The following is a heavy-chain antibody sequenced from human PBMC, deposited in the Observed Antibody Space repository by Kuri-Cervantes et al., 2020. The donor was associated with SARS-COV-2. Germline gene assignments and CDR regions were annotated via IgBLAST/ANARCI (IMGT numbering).Heavy chain of an antibody. Sequence: SGPTLVKPTQTLTLTCTFSGFSLSTSGVGVGWIRRPPGKALEWLALIYWNDDKRYSPSLKSRLTITKDTSKNQVVLTMTNMDPVDTATYYCARTYCTNGVCPYYYYGMDVWGQGTTVTVSS. CDR2: IYWNDDK. CDR1: GFSLSTSGVG. CDR3: ARTYCTNGVCPYYYYGMDV. V-gene: IGHV2-5*01. D-gene: IGHD2-8*01. J-gene: IGHJ6*02.